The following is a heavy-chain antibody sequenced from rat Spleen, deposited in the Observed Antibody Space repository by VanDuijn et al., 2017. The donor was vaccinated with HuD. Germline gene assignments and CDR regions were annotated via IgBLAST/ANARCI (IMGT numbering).Heavy chain of an antibody. Sequence: EVQLQESGPGLVKPSQSLSLTCSVTGYSITSSYRWNWIRKFPGNKLEWMGYINGAGSTNYNPSLKSRISITRDTSKNQVFLQVNSVTTEDTATYYCAAGRYNWNWFAYWGQGTLVTVSS. CDR3: AAGRYNWNWFAY. V-gene: IGHV3-3*01. CDR1: GYSITSSYR. D-gene: IGHD1-5*01. J-gene: IGHJ3*01. CDR2: INGAGST.